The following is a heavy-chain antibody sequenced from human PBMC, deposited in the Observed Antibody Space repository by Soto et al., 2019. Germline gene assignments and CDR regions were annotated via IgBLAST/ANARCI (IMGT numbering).Heavy chain of an antibody. V-gene: IGHV1-46*03. D-gene: IGHD3-10*01. CDR1: GYTFASYY. CDR3: ARIPTYGRYMDV. Sequence: GASVKVSCKASGYTFASYYIHWVRQAPGQGLEWMGIINPSAGSTNYAQKFQGRVTMTRDTSTSTVYMELSSLRSEDTAVYFCARIPTYGRYMDVWGQGTTVTVSS. CDR2: INPSAGST. J-gene: IGHJ6*03.